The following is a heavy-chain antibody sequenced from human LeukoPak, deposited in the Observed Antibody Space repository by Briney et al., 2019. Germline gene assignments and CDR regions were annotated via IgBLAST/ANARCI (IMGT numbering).Heavy chain of an antibody. V-gene: IGHV1-18*01. CDR2: VSAYNSRT. J-gene: IGHJ5*02. D-gene: IGHD1-26*01. Sequence: AVKVSCKASAYTFNIDGISWVREAPGQGLEWMWCVSAYNSRTNYSQKFQGRVTMTTDTSTSTASMELRSLRSDATAVYYCARLIPQKWEFPGKSFDPWGQGTLVTVSS. CDR3: ARLIPQKWEFPGKSFDP. CDR1: AYTFNIDG.